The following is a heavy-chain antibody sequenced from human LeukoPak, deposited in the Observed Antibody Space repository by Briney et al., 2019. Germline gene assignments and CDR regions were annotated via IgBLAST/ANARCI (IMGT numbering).Heavy chain of an antibody. D-gene: IGHD3-10*02. CDR2: VYHSGST. CDR3: ARVPGDYYVDY. Sequence: PSETLSLTCTVSGYSISSGYYWGWIRQSPGKGLEWIGNVYHSGSTYYNPPLKSRVTISVDTSKQQFSLKLSSVTAADTGVYYCARVPGDYYVDYWGQGTLVTVSS. J-gene: IGHJ4*02. V-gene: IGHV4-38-2*02. CDR1: GYSISSGYY.